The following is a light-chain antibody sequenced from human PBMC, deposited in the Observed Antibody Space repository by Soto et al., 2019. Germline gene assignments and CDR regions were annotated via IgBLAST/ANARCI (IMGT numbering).Light chain of an antibody. CDR3: QQYNSYWT. CDR1: QTISSW. Sequence: DIQMTQSPSTLSVSVGDRVTITCRASQTISSWLAWYQQKPGKAPKLLIYKASTLKSGVPSRFSGSGSGTEFTLTISSLQPDDFATYYCQQYNSYWTFGQGTKVDIK. CDR2: KAS. J-gene: IGKJ1*01. V-gene: IGKV1-5*03.